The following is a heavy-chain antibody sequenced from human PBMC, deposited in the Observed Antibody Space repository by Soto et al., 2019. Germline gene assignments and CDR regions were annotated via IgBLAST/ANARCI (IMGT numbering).Heavy chain of an antibody. CDR2: IWYDGSNK. D-gene: IGHD3-22*01. CDR1: GFTFSIYG. CDR3: ARDLGTMIPAPNIAY. Sequence: PGGSLRLSCAASGFTFSIYGMHWVRKAPGKGLEWVAVIWYDGSNKYYADSVKGRFTISRDNSKNTLYLQMNSLRAENTAVYFCARDLGTMIPAPNIAYWGQGTLVTVSS. J-gene: IGHJ4*02. V-gene: IGHV3-33*01.